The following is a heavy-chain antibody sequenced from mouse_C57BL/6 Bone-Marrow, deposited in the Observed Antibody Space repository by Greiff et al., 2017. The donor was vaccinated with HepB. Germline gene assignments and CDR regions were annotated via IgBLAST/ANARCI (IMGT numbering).Heavy chain of an antibody. CDR2: IDPSDSYT. Sequence: VQLQQPGAELVRPGTSVKLSCKASGYTFTSYWMHWVKQRPGQGLEWIGVIDPSDSYTNYNQKFKGKATVTVDTSSSTAYMQLSSLTSEDSAVYYCNFPYYYGSSPPYYFDYWGQGTTLTVSS. CDR1: GYTFTSYW. J-gene: IGHJ2*01. D-gene: IGHD1-1*01. V-gene: IGHV1-59*01. CDR3: NFPYYYGSSPPYYFDY.